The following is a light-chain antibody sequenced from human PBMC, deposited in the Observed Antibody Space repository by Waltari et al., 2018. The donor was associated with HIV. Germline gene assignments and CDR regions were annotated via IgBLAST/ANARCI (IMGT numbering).Light chain of an antibody. CDR3: QQYYSLPPT. J-gene: IGKJ4*01. Sequence: DIIMTQSPDSLAASLGERVTINCKSSRNILDNSDNENYLAWYQQKAGQAPRVLISWASTRPVGVPSSIRTFGVPERFSGSGSGTNFSLTISSLQEDDVAVYYCQQYYSLPPTFGGGTRVERK. V-gene: IGKV4-1*01. CDR1: RNILDNSDNENY. CDR2: WAS.